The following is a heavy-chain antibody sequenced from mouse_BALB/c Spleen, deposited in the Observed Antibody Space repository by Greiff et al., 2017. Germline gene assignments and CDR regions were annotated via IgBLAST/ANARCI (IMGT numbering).Heavy chain of an antibody. CDR2: IWAGGST. D-gene: IGHD2-4*01. J-gene: IGHJ3*01. Sequence: VKLMESGPGLVAPSQSLSITCTVSGFSLTSYGVHWVRQPPGKGLEWLGVIWAGGSTNYNSALMSRLSISKDNSKSQVFLKMNSLQTDDTAMYYCARRGITTGSWFAYWGQGTLVTVSA. V-gene: IGHV2-9*02. CDR3: ARRGITTGSWFAY. CDR1: GFSLTSYG.